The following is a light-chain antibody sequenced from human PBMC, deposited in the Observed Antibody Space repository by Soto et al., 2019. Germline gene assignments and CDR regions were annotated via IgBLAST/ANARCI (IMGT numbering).Light chain of an antibody. CDR3: QQYGSSPRIT. CDR1: ENINNY. V-gene: IGKV3-20*01. J-gene: IGKJ5*01. Sequence: DIVLTQSPATVTVSPGERVTLSCRASENINNYLAWYQQKPGQAPRLLIYGASSRATGIPDRFSGSGSGTDFTLTISRLEPEDFAVYYCQQYGSSPRITFGQGTRLEIK. CDR2: GAS.